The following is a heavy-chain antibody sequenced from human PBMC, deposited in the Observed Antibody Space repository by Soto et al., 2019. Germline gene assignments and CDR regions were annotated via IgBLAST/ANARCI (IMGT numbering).Heavy chain of an antibody. V-gene: IGHV1-46*01. D-gene: IGHD1-26*01. CDR2: INPSGGST. Sequence: XSVEASCKASRYKSTNFYIHWLRQAPGQGLEWMGIINPSGGSTTYPQKFQGRVTMTRDTSTSTVHMELITLRSEDTAVYYCARSQVGRQLDGWRPGTTVTVSS. CDR3: ARSQVGRQLDG. CDR1: RYKSTNFY. J-gene: IGHJ6*02.